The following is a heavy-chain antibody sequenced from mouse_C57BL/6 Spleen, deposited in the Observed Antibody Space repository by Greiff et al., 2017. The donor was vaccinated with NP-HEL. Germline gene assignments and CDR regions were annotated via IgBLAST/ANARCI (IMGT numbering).Heavy chain of an antibody. J-gene: IGHJ2*01. CDR3: VRDVRGNYFDY. CDR2: IRSKSNNYAT. Sequence: DVKLVESGGGLVQPKGSLKLSCAASGFSFNTYAMNWVRQAPGKGLEWVARIRSKSNNYATYYADSVKDRFTISRDDSESMLYLQMNNLKTEDTAMYYCVRDVRGNYFDYWGQGTTLTVSS. V-gene: IGHV10-1*01. CDR1: GFSFNTYA.